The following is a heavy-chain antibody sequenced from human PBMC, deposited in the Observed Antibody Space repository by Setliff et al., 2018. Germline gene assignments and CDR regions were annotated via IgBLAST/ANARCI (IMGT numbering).Heavy chain of an antibody. J-gene: IGHJ6*02. D-gene: IGHD6-19*01. CDR1: GYTFTRYG. CDR3: ARGKMDVVAVAGKYCVMDV. V-gene: IGHV1-18*01. CDR2: INTNNGDK. Sequence: ASVKVSCKASGYTFTRYGISWVRQAPGQGLEWMAYINTNNGDKYYAQNVQGRVTMTTDTSTSTAYMELSSLRLEDTAVYYCARGKMDVVAVAGKYCVMDVWGQGTTVTVSS.